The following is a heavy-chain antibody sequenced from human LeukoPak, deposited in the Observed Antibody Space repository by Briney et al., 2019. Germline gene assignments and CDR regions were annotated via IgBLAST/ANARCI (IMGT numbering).Heavy chain of an antibody. CDR2: ISYDGSHK. D-gene: IGHD3-10*01. CDR3: AREASGSSWTPYYFDY. V-gene: IGHV3-30-3*01. CDR1: GFTFSSYA. J-gene: IGHJ4*02. Sequence: PVGSLRLSCAASGFTFSSYAMHWVREAPGKGLEWVAVISYDGSHKYYADSVKGRFTISRDNSKNTLYLQMNSLRAEDTAVYYCAREASGSSWTPYYFDYWGQGTLVTVSS.